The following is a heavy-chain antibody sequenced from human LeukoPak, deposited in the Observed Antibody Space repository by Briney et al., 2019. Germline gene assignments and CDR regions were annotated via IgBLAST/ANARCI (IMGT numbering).Heavy chain of an antibody. J-gene: IGHJ4*02. D-gene: IGHD2-2*01. V-gene: IGHV3-23*01. Sequence: PGGSLRLSCAASGFTFSSYAMTWVRQAPGKGLEWVSGISGSGGNTYYTDSVRGRLSISRDNAKDTLYLQMNSLTADDTAVYYCARVPVVGPGKGIDYWGQGTLVTVSS. CDR1: GFTFSSYA. CDR3: ARVPVVGPGKGIDY. CDR2: ISGSGGNT.